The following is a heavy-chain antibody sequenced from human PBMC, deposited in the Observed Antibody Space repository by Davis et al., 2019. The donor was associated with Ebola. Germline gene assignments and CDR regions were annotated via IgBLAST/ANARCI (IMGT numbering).Heavy chain of an antibody. D-gene: IGHD3-10*01. J-gene: IGHJ6*02. CDR1: GGTFSSYA. CDR2: INPSGGST. CDR3: ATPGGTMVRGVIGYYGMDV. Sequence: AASVKVSCKASGGTFSSYAISWVRQAPGQGLEWMGIINPSGGSTSYAQKFRGRVTMTRDTSTSTVYMELSSLRSEDTAVYYCATPGGTMVRGVIGYYGMDVWGQGTTVTVSS. V-gene: IGHV1-46*01.